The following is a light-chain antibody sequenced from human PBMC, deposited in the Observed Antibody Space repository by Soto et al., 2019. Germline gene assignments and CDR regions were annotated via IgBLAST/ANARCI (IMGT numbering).Light chain of an antibody. Sequence: EIVLTQSPGTLSLSPGERATLSCRSSQSVSSNSLAWYQQKPGQAPRLLIFNAFNRATGIPDRFSGSGSGKDFTLTISRMEPEDFAVYYCQQYGTSPPTTFGQGTKVEIK. CDR1: QSVSSNS. CDR2: NAF. J-gene: IGKJ1*01. CDR3: QQYGTSPPTT. V-gene: IGKV3-20*01.